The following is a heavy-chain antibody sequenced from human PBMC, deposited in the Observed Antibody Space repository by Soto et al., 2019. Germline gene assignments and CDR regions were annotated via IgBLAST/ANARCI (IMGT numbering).Heavy chain of an antibody. J-gene: IGHJ4*02. Sequence: ASVKVSCKASGYTFTSYTMHWVRQAPGQRLEWMGWINAGNGNTRSSQKFQGRVTITRDTSASTAYMELSSLRSEDTAVYYCARDAVLVPAAIYHTFDYWGQGTLVTVSS. CDR3: ARDAVLVPAAIYHTFDY. CDR2: INAGNGNT. D-gene: IGHD2-2*01. V-gene: IGHV1-3*01. CDR1: GYTFTSYT.